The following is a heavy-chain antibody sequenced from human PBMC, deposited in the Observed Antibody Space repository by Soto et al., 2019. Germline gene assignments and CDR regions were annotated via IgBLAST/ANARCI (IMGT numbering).Heavy chain of an antibody. CDR2: ISAYNGNT. Sequence: QVQLVQSGAEVKKPGASVKVSCRASGYIFTNYDITWVRQAPGQGLEWMGWISAYNGNTNYTQKFQGRVTMTTDAFTSTAYMELRSLRSDDTAIYYCARGGDGYDLTDWGQGTLVTVSS. V-gene: IGHV1-18*01. D-gene: IGHD5-12*01. CDR1: GYIFTNYD. CDR3: ARGGDGYDLTD. J-gene: IGHJ4*02.